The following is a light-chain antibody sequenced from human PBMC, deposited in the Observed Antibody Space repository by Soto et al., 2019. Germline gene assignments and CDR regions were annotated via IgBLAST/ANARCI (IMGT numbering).Light chain of an antibody. Sequence: ENMLMLSPGTLSLARGDRATLSCRASQTVSSNYLAWYQQKPGQAPRLLIYAASTRATGIPDRFSGSGSGTDFTLSISRLEPEDFAVYYCQLYGTSPKPFGQGTKVDI. CDR2: AAS. J-gene: IGKJ1*01. V-gene: IGKV3-20*01. CDR3: QLYGTSPKP. CDR1: QTVSSNY.